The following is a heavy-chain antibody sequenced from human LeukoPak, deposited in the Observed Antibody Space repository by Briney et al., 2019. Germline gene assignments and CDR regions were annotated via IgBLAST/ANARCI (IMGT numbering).Heavy chain of an antibody. CDR2: INWNGGST. D-gene: IGHD6-19*01. J-gene: IGHJ4*02. V-gene: IGHV3-20*04. Sequence: GGSLRLSCAASGFTFDDYGMSWVRQAPGKGLEWVSGINWNGGSTGYADSVKGRFTISRDNAKNSLYLQMNSLRAEDTALYYCARAGILGAVAGRLDYWGQGTLVTVSP. CDR3: ARAGILGAVAGRLDY. CDR1: GFTFDDYG.